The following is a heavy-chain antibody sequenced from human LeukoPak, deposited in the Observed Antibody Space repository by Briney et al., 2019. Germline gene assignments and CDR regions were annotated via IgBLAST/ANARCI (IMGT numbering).Heavy chain of an antibody. CDR3: ARDGGWLDP. D-gene: IGHD3-16*01. J-gene: IGHJ5*02. V-gene: IGHV4-61*02. Sequence: SQTLCLTCTVSGGSISSGSYYWSWIRQPAGKWLKWIGRIYTSGSTNYNPSLKSRVTISVDTSKNQFSLKLSSVTAADTAVYYCARDGGWLDPWGQGTLVTVSS. CDR2: IYTSGST. CDR1: GGSISSGSYY.